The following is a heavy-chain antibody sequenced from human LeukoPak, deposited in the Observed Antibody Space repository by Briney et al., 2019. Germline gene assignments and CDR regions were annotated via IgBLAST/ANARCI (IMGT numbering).Heavy chain of an antibody. V-gene: IGHV4-4*07. Sequence: SETLSLTCTVSGGSMTSYYWSWIRQPAGKGLEWIGRIFSSGSTNYNPSLESRVTMSVDTSKSQFSLKLSSVTAADTAVYYCSRGYPYDSSGPMPFDIWGQGTMVTVSS. D-gene: IGHD3-22*01. CDR1: GGSMTSYY. CDR2: IFSSGST. J-gene: IGHJ3*02. CDR3: SRGYPYDSSGPMPFDI.